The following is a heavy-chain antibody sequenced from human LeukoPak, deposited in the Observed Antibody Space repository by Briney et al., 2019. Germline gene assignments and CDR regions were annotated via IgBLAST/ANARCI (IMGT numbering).Heavy chain of an antibody. CDR2: ISSSSSYI. CDR3: ARASRPIVVPAAIDAFDI. CDR1: GFTFSSYS. V-gene: IGHV3-21*01. J-gene: IGHJ3*02. D-gene: IGHD2-2*01. Sequence: GGSLRLSCAASGFTFSSYSMNWVRQAPGKGLEWVSSISSSSSYIYYADSVKGRFTISRDNAKNSLYLQMNSLRAEDTAVYYCARASRPIVVPAAIDAFDIWGQGTMVTVSS.